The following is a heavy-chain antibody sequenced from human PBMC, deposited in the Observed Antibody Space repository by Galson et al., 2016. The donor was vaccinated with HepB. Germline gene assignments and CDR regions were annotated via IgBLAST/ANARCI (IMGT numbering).Heavy chain of an antibody. V-gene: IGHV5-51*01. D-gene: IGHD3-10*01. J-gene: IGHJ5*02. CDR3: ARRGLFYGSGTYSWFDP. CDR2: IYPGDSDT. CDR1: GYTFTNYW. Sequence: QSGAEVKKPGESLKISCKGSGYTFTNYWIGWVRQMPGKGLEWMGIIYPGDSDTRYSPSFQGQVTISVAKSINTTCLQWTSLKASDTAMYYCARRGLFYGSGTYSWFDPWGQGTLVTVSS.